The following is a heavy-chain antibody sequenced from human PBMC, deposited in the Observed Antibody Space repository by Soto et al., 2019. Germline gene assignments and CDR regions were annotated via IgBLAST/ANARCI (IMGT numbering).Heavy chain of an antibody. D-gene: IGHD6-13*01. Sequence: SVKVSCKASGGTFSSYRINWVRQAPGQGLEWVGGIVPIYRTADYAQKFQGRVTITADESGRTSYMELRSLKSQDTAVYYCVRDSGAKLSSSWGQGTLVTVSS. CDR2: IVPIYRTA. CDR3: VRDSGAKLSSS. J-gene: IGHJ4*02. CDR1: GGTFSSYR. V-gene: IGHV1-69*13.